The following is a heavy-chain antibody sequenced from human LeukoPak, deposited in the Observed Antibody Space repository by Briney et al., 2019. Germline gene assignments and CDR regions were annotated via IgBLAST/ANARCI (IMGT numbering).Heavy chain of an antibody. CDR3: ARPDYGDYMFAFDI. CDR1: GGSISSSSYY. CDR2: IYYSGST. V-gene: IGHV4-39*01. D-gene: IGHD4-17*01. J-gene: IGHJ3*02. Sequence: PSETLSLTCTVSGGSISSSSYYWGWIRQPPGKGLEWIGSIYYSGSTYYNPSLKSRVTISVDTSKNQFSLELSSVTAADTAVYYCARPDYGDYMFAFDIWGQGTMVTVSS.